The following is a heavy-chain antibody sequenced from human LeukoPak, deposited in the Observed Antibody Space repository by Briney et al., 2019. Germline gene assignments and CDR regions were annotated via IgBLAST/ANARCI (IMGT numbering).Heavy chain of an antibody. CDR3: ASLDILVVPAAMRGNWFEP. CDR2: INPSSGGT. Sequence: ASVKVSCKASGCTFIGYYIHWVRQAPGQGVEGMGWINPSSGGTNYAQKFEGRVTMARDTSTRTAYMERSTLTSDDTAVYYCASLDILVVPAAMRGNWFEPWGQGSLVTVSS. V-gene: IGHV1-2*02. CDR1: GCTFIGYY. J-gene: IGHJ5*02. D-gene: IGHD2-2*03.